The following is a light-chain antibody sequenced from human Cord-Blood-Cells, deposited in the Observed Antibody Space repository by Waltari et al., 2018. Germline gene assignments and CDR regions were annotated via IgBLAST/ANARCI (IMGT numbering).Light chain of an antibody. CDR3: QSYDSSLSGSV. J-gene: IGLJ3*02. Sequence: QSVLTHPPSVSGAPGQRVTISCTGSSTNIVAGYDVPWYQQLPGPAPKLPIHGNSNRPSGGPDRFSGSKSGTSASLAITGLQAEDEADYYCQSYDSSLSGSVFGGGTKLTVL. V-gene: IGLV1-40*01. CDR2: GNS. CDR1: STNIVAGYD.